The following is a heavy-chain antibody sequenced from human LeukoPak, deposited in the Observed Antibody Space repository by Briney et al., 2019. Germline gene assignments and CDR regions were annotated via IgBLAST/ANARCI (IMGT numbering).Heavy chain of an antibody. CDR3: AREIRGSDAYFDY. CDR1: GYTLTSYG. V-gene: IGHV1-69*05. Sequence: SVKVSCKASGYTLTSYGISWVRQAPGQGLEWMGRIIPIFGTANYAQKFQGRVTITTDESTSTAYMELSSLRSEDTAVYYCAREIRGSDAYFDYWGQGTLVTVSS. J-gene: IGHJ4*02. CDR2: IIPIFGTA. D-gene: IGHD3-10*01.